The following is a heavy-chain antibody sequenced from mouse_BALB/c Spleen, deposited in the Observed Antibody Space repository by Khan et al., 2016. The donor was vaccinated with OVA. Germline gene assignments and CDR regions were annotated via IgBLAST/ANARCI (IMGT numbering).Heavy chain of an antibody. CDR1: GFTFSSYG. CDR2: ISGDSNTI. CDR3: ATSYFYGYYFDY. V-gene: IGHV5-17*02. D-gene: IGHD1-1*01. J-gene: IGHJ2*01. Sequence: EVELVESGGDLVQSGGSRKLSCAASGFTFSSYGMHWVRQAPEKGLEWVAYISGDSNTIYYADTVKGRFTISRDNPRNTLFLQMTSLMSEDTAMYYCATSYFYGYYFDYWGPGTTLTVSS.